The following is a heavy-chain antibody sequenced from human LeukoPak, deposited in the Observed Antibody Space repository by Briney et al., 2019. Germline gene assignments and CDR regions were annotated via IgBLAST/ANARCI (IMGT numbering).Heavy chain of an antibody. Sequence: PGGSLRLSCAVSGSTVSSNHMHWVRQAPGKGLEWVSVIFGGDNTFYADSVKGRFSISRDNSKNTLYLQMNSLRAEDTAVYYCARAVGITGEYGMDVWGQGTTVTVSS. J-gene: IGHJ6*02. D-gene: IGHD1-14*01. V-gene: IGHV3-66*01. CDR3: ARAVGITGEYGMDV. CDR2: IFGGDNT. CDR1: GSTVSSNH.